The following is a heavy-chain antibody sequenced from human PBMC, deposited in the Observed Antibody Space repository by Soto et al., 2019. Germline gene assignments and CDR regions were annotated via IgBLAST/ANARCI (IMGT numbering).Heavy chain of an antibody. Sequence: QVQLVQSGAEVKRPGSSVKVSCKASGGTFNNYALSWVRQAPGQGLEWMGGIIPIFNSAKYAQKFQGRVTITADDSTSTAYMELRSLRPDDTALYYCAREVTVASYSFDFWGQGTLVTVSS. CDR3: AREVTVASYSFDF. CDR2: IIPIFNSA. J-gene: IGHJ4*02. CDR1: GGTFNNYA. V-gene: IGHV1-69*01. D-gene: IGHD5-12*01.